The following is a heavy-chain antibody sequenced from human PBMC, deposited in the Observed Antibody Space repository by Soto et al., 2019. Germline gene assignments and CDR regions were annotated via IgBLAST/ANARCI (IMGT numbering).Heavy chain of an antibody. CDR3: ARGGITMVRGRHWFDP. D-gene: IGHD3-10*01. Sequence: QVQLQQWGAGLLKPSETLSLTCAVYGGSFSGYYWNWIRQPPGKGLEWIGEINHSGSTNYNPSLKSRVTRSVDTSKNQFSLKLSSVTAADTAVYYCARGGITMVRGRHWFDPWGQGTLVTVSS. CDR2: INHSGST. CDR1: GGSFSGYY. V-gene: IGHV4-34*01. J-gene: IGHJ5*02.